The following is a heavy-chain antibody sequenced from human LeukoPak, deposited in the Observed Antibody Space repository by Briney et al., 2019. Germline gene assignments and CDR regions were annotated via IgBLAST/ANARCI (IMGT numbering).Heavy chain of an antibody. Sequence: SETLSLTCTVSGGSISSYYWSWIRQPPGKGLEWIGEINHSGSTNYNPSLKSRVTISVDTSKNQFSLKLSSVTAADTAVYYCAREKRWLQPRFDYWGQGTLVTVSS. CDR2: INHSGST. CDR1: GGSISSYY. V-gene: IGHV4-34*01. J-gene: IGHJ4*02. CDR3: AREKRWLQPRFDY. D-gene: IGHD5-24*01.